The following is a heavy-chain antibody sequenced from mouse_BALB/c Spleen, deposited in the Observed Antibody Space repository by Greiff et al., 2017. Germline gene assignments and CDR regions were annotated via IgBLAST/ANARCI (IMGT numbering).Heavy chain of an antibody. CDR3: AGGDGSYWYMDV. Sequence: VKLQESGPGLVAPSQCLSITCTVSGFSLTGYDVTWVRQPPGKGLEWLGMIRGDGSTNYNSALKSRRSISKDNSTSQVFLKMNSLQTDDTTRYYCAGGDGSYWYMDVWGAGTTVTVSS. CDR2: IRGDGST. J-gene: IGHJ1*01. D-gene: IGHD2-3*01. V-gene: IGHV2-6-7*01. CDR1: GFSLTGYD.